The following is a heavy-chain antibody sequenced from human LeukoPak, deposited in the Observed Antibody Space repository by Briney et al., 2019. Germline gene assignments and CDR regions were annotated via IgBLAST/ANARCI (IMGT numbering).Heavy chain of an antibody. V-gene: IGHV4-34*01. J-gene: IGHJ4*02. CDR1: GGSFSGYY. CDR2: INHSGST. Sequence: PSETLSLTCAVYGGSFSGYYWSWIRQPPGKGLEWIGEINHSGSTNYNPSLKSRVTISADTPKNQFSPKLSSVTAADTAVYYCARAVAGKWELPPRLDYWGQGTLVTVSS. CDR3: ARAVAGKWELPPRLDY. D-gene: IGHD1-26*01.